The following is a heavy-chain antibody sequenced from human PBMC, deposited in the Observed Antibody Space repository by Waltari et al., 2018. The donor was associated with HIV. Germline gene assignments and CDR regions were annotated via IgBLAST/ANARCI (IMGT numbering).Heavy chain of an antibody. D-gene: IGHD5-12*01. J-gene: IGHJ4*02. CDR1: GFIFSAYS. CDR3: ARSRHGGYNYPTYFDY. CDR2: INTGGSTT. V-gene: IGHV3-11*01. Sequence: QVHLVESGGGLVRPGGSLRLSCSASGFIFSAYSMSWIRQAPGKGLEWISSINTGGSTTYYEDSVKGRFTISRDNAKNSLLLQMDNLRGDDAAVYYCARSRHGGYNYPTYFDYWGQGSLVTVSS.